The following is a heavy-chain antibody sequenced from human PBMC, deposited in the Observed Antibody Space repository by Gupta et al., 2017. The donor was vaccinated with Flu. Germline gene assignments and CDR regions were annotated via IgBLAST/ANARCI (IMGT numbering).Heavy chain of an antibody. D-gene: IGHD6-19*01. V-gene: IGHV3-30*03. CDR2: TSYHGGNK. J-gene: IGHJ3*01. Sequence: YVMHWVRQAPGKGLEWVASTSYHGGNKYYAESAKGRFTISKDNSETTLYLQMDSLRPEDTAVYDGARPIGPYSSMQDGFDVWGQGTTVSVAS. CDR3: ARPIGPYSSMQDGFDV. CDR1: YV.